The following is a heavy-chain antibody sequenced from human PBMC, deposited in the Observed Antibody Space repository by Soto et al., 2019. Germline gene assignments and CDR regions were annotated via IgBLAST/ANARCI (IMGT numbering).Heavy chain of an antibody. CDR2: IHYSGTT. J-gene: IGHJ4*02. Sequence: QLQLQESGPGLVKPSETLSLSCTVSGGSISSSSYYWGWIRQAPGKGLEWIGSIHYSGTTFDNPSLKSRVTTSVDTSKNQFSLKLSSVTAADTAVYYCASLKGVGSIDFWGQGTLVTVSS. CDR1: GGSISSSSYY. V-gene: IGHV4-39*01. D-gene: IGHD1-26*01. CDR3: ASLKGVGSIDF.